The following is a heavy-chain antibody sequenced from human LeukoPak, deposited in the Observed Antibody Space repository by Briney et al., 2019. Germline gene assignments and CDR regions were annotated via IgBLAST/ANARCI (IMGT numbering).Heavy chain of an antibody. D-gene: IGHD3-3*01. J-gene: IGHJ6*02. CDR2: ISAYNGNT. CDR3: ARDRRVTIFGVVNYYYYYYGMDV. V-gene: IGHV1-18*01. Sequence: ASMKVSCKASGYTFTSYGISWVRQAPGQGLEWMGWISAYNGNTNYAQKLQGRVTMTTDTSTSTAYMELRSLRSDDTAVYYCARDRRVTIFGVVNYYYYYYGMDVWGQGTTVTVSS. CDR1: GYTFTSYG.